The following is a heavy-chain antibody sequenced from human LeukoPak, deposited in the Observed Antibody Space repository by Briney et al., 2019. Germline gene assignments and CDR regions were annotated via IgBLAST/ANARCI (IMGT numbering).Heavy chain of an antibody. Sequence: PSETLSLTCAVYGGSFSGYYWSWIRQPPGKGLEWIGEINHSGSTNYNPSLKSRVTISVDTSKNQFSLKLSSVTAAHTAVYYCARRLRFLEWLLLRAAGSFDYWGQGTLVTVSS. CDR3: ARRLRFLEWLLLRAAGSFDY. V-gene: IGHV4-34*01. J-gene: IGHJ4*02. CDR2: INHSGST. D-gene: IGHD3-3*01. CDR1: GGSFSGYY.